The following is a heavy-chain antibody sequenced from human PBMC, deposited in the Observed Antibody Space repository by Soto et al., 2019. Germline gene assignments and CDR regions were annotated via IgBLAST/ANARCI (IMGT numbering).Heavy chain of an antibody. J-gene: IGHJ4*02. CDR1: GGSISSRSYY. V-gene: IGHV4-39*07. D-gene: IGHD2-8*02. CDR2: INHSGST. Sequence: SETLSLTCTFSGGSISSRSYYWGWIRQPPGTGLEWIGEINHSGSTNYNPSLKSRVTISVDTSKNQFSLKLTSVTAADTAVYYCARDKITGLFDYWGQGTLVTVLL. CDR3: ARDKITGLFDY.